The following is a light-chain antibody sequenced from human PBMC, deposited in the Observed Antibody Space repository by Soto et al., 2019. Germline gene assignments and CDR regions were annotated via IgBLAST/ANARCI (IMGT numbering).Light chain of an antibody. Sequence: EIVLTQSPASLSLSPGERDTLSWRASQRVSIYLAWYQQKPGQAPRLLIYDASNRVIGIPARFSGSGSGTDFSLTISSLEPEDFAVYYCQQRSSWPLTFGGGTKVEIK. J-gene: IGKJ4*01. CDR3: QQRSSWPLT. CDR1: QRVSIY. CDR2: DAS. V-gene: IGKV3-11*01.